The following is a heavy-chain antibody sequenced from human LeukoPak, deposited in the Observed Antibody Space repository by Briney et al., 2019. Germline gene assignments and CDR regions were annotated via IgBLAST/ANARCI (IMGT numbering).Heavy chain of an antibody. Sequence: PGGSLRLSCAASGFTFSSYAMHWVRQAPGKGLEYVSAISSNGGSTYYANSVKGRFTISRDNSKNTLYLQMGSLRAEDMAVYYCARFSGSYLAFDYWGQGTLVTVSS. D-gene: IGHD1-26*01. CDR1: GFTFSSYA. V-gene: IGHV3-64*01. J-gene: IGHJ4*02. CDR3: ARFSGSYLAFDY. CDR2: ISSNGGST.